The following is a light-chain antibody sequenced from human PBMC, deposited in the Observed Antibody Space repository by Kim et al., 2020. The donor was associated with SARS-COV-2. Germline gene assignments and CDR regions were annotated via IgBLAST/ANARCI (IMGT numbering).Light chain of an antibody. V-gene: IGLV2-14*03. Sequence: GQSITLSFTGTSTDVGGYDYVSWYRHHPGKAPKLIIYAVTQRPSGVSNHFSASKSANTASLTISGLQAEDEADYYCSSYSSTNFAVFGGGTQLTVL. CDR2: AVT. CDR1: STDVGGYDY. J-gene: IGLJ2*01. CDR3: SSYSSTNFAV.